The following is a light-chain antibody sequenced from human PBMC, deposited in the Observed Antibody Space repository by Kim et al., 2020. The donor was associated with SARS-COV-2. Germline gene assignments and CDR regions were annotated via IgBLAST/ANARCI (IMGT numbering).Light chain of an antibody. Sequence: QSALTQPRSVSGSPGQSVTISCTGTSSDVGSYNYVSWYQQHPGKAPKLIIYDVTKRPSGVPDRFSGSKSGNTASLTISGLQAEDEADYYCCSYAGSVGFGGGTQLTV. J-gene: IGLJ2*01. CDR3: CSYAGSVG. V-gene: IGLV2-11*01. CDR1: SSDVGSYNY. CDR2: DVT.